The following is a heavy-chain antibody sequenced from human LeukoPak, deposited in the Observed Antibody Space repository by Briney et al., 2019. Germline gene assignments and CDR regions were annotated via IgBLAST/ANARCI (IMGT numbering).Heavy chain of an antibody. CDR3: ARGSSGWYSVAY. D-gene: IGHD6-19*01. CDR1: EYTCTSYY. V-gene: IGHV1-46*01. CDR2: INPSGGST. Sequence: ASVKVSCKASEYTCTSYYMHWVRQAPGQGLEWMGIINPSGGSTRYAQKFQGRVTMTRDTSTSTVYMELSSLRSEDTAVYYCARGSSGWYSVAYWGQGTLVTVSS. J-gene: IGHJ4*02.